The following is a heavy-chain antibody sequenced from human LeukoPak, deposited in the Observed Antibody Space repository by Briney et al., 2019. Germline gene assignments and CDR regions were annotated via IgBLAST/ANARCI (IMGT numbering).Heavy chain of an antibody. CDR2: ISGYNGNT. CDR3: ARLTYYSGSGAYDY. Sequence: ASVKVSCKASGYTFTGHGISWVRQAPGQGLERMGWISGYNGNTNYAQKFQGRVNMTTDTSTSTAYMELRSLRSDDTAVYYCARLTYYSGSGAYDYWGQGTLVTVSS. D-gene: IGHD3-10*01. J-gene: IGHJ4*02. CDR1: GYTFTGHG. V-gene: IGHV1-18*01.